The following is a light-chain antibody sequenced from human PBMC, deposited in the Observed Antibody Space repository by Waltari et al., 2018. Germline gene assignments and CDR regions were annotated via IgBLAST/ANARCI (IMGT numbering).Light chain of an antibody. CDR1: ALPKQH. V-gene: IGLV3-25*03. Sequence: SYELTQPPSESVSPGQTARITCSGDALPKQHAYWYQQKTGQAPLLVIYKDSERPSGIPERFSGSRSGTTVTLTISGVQAEDEADYYCQSADRSGTYVFGTGTKVTVL. CDR3: QSADRSGTYV. J-gene: IGLJ1*01. CDR2: KDS.